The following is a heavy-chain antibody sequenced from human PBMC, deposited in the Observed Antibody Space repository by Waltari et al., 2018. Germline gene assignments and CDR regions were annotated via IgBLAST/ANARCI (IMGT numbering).Heavy chain of an antibody. Sequence: EVQLVESGGGLVQPGGSLRLSCAASGFTFSSYSMNWVRQAPGKGLDWVSYISSSSSTIYYADSVKGRFTISRDNAKNSLYLQMNSLRAEDTAVYYCASSWYAHFDYWGQGTLVTVSS. J-gene: IGHJ4*02. CDR2: ISSSSSTI. V-gene: IGHV3-48*01. CDR3: ASSWYAHFDY. CDR1: GFTFSSYS. D-gene: IGHD6-13*01.